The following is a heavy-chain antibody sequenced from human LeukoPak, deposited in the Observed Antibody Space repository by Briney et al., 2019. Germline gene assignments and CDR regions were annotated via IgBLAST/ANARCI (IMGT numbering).Heavy chain of an antibody. CDR3: ARGYCSGGSCYRYFDY. J-gene: IGHJ4*02. V-gene: IGHV3-48*01. Sequence: GGSLRLSXAASGFTFSSYSMNWVRQAPGKGMEWVSYISSSSSTIYYADSVKGRFTISRDNAKNSLYLQMNSLRAEDTAVYYCARGYCSGGSCYRYFDYWGQGTLVTVSS. CDR2: ISSSSSTI. D-gene: IGHD2-15*01. CDR1: GFTFSSYS.